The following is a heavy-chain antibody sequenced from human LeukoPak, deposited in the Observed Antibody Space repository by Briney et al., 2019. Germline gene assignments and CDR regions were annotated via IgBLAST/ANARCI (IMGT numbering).Heavy chain of an antibody. J-gene: IGHJ4*02. D-gene: IGHD3-3*01. Sequence: GASVKVSCKASGYTFTGYYMHWVRQAPGQGLEWMGWINPNSGGTNYAQKFQDRVTMTRDTSISTAYMELSRLRSDDTAVYYCTRYDFWSGYYGFDYWGQGTLVTVSS. CDR1: GYTFTGYY. V-gene: IGHV1-2*02. CDR3: TRYDFWSGYYGFDY. CDR2: INPNSGGT.